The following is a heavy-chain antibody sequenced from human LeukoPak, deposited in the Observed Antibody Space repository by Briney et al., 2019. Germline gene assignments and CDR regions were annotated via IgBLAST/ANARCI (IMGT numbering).Heavy chain of an antibody. Sequence: GGSLRLSCAASGFTFSSYSTNWVRQAPGKGLEWVSSISSSSSYIYYADSVKGRFTISRDNAKNSLYLQMNSLRAEDTAVYYCARREVTGHFDPWGQGTLVTVSS. CDR3: ARREVTGHFDP. V-gene: IGHV3-21*01. J-gene: IGHJ5*02. CDR2: ISSSSSYI. CDR1: GFTFSSYS.